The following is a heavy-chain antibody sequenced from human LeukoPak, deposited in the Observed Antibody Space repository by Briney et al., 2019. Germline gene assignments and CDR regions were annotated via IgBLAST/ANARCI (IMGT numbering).Heavy chain of an antibody. V-gene: IGHV1-8*01. D-gene: IGHD2-2*01. J-gene: IGHJ6*03. CDR2: MNPNSGNT. CDR3: ARARLRYCSSTSCYDMDV. Sequence: ASVKVSCKASGYTFTSYDINWVRQATGQGLEWMGWMNPNSGNTGYAQKFQGRVTMTRDMSTSTVYMELSSLRSEDTAVYYCARARLRYCSSTSCYDMDVWGKGTTVTVSS. CDR1: GYTFTSYD.